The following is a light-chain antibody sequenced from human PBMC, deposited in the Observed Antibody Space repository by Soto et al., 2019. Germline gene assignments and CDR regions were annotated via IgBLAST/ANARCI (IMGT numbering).Light chain of an antibody. Sequence: DIQMTQSPSSLSASVGDRVTITFRSSQGVSNYLAWYQQKPGKVPKLLIYAASTLQSGVPSRFSGSGSGTDFTLTISSLQSEDFAVYYCQQYNNGPPITFGQGTRLEFK. V-gene: IGKV1-27*01. CDR3: QQYNNGPPIT. CDR1: QGVSNY. J-gene: IGKJ5*01. CDR2: AAS.